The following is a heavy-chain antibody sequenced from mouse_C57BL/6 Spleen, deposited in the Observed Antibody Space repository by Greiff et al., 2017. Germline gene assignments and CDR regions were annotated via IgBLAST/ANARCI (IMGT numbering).Heavy chain of an antibody. Sequence: QVQLQQPGAELVRPGSSVKLSCQASGYTFTSYWMDWVKQRPGQGLEWIGNIYPSDSETHYNQKFKDKATLTVDKSSRTAYMQLSSLTSEDSAVYYCARDIGNSRLDYWGQGTTLTVSS. CDR2: IYPSDSET. CDR1: GYTFTSYW. V-gene: IGHV1-61*01. CDR3: ARDIGNSRLDY. D-gene: IGHD2-1*01. J-gene: IGHJ2*01.